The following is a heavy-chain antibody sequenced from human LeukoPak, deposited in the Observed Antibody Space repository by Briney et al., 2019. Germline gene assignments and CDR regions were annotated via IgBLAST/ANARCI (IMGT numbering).Heavy chain of an antibody. J-gene: IGHJ5*02. D-gene: IGHD3-3*01. CDR3: ARVFVIRLAFDP. Sequence: SETLSLTCAVYGGSFSGYYWSWIRQPPGKGLEWIGEINHSGSTNYNPSLKSRVTISVDTSKNQFSLKLSSVTAADTAVYYCARVFVIRLAFDPWGQGTLVTVST. CDR2: INHSGST. CDR1: GGSFSGYY. V-gene: IGHV4-34*01.